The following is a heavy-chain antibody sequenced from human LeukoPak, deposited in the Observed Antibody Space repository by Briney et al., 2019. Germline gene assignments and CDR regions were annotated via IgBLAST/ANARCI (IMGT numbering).Heavy chain of an antibody. D-gene: IGHD2-15*01. Sequence: PGGSLRLSCAASEFTFSTYSMAWVRQTPGKGPEWASVIGGSGTTFYADSVKGRFTISRDNSKNTLYLQMSSLRAEDTAIYYCAKEGDRGFVVADYFDYWGQGTLVTVSS. J-gene: IGHJ4*02. CDR1: EFTFSTYS. V-gene: IGHV3-23*01. CDR3: AKEGDRGFVVADYFDY. CDR2: IGGSGTT.